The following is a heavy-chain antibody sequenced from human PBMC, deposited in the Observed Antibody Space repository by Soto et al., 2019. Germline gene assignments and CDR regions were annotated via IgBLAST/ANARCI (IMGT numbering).Heavy chain of an antibody. CDR3: ARDPKTSGGQHWAFNYSDS. J-gene: IGHJ4*02. CDR2: ISYDGTNK. CDR1: GVSVSISA. V-gene: IGHV3-30-3*01. D-gene: IGHD7-27*01. Sequence: PAGCMELCCASCGVSVSISAMAWVRQDPGKGPEWVALISYDGTNKFYADSVKGRFTISRDNSKSTLYLQVDSLRPEDAAVYYCARDPKTSGGQHWAFNYSDSSGQGTLVTVSS.